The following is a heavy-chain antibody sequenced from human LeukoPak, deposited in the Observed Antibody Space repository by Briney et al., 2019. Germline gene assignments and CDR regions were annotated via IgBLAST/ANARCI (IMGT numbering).Heavy chain of an antibody. CDR1: GGSISSSSYY. J-gene: IGHJ4*02. CDR3: ARASQGLPDY. CDR2: MYSSGST. V-gene: IGHV4-39*07. Sequence: SETLSLTCTVSGGSISSSSYYWGWIRQPPGKGLEWIGSMYSSGSTYYNPSLKSRVTISVDTSKNQFSLKLSSVTAADTAVYYCARASQGLPDYWGQGTLVTVSS.